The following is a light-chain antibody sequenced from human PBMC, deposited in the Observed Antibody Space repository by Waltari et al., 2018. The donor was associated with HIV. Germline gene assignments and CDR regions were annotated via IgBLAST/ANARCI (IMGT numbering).Light chain of an antibody. CDR1: SSNIGSNT. Sequence: QSVLTQPPSASGTPGQRVTISCSGSSSNIGSNTVNWYQQHPGTAPKLLIYSNIQRPSGVPDRFSGSKSGTSASLAISGLQSEDEADYYCAAWDDSLNGYVFGTGTKVTVL. V-gene: IGLV1-44*01. CDR3: AAWDDSLNGYV. CDR2: SNI. J-gene: IGLJ1*01.